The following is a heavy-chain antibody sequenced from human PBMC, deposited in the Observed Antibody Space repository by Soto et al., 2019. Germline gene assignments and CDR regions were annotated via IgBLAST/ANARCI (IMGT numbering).Heavy chain of an antibody. CDR2: INPKTGGT. CDR1: GYPFIGYY. Sequence: ASGKVSCKASGYPFIGYYIHWVRQAPGQRLEWMGCINPKTGGTKFALQFQGRVSLTRHTSITSAFMEPSSLRTDDKAVYYCGSASGYGSSARMDGWGQGPTVTVS. V-gene: IGHV1-2*02. J-gene: IGHJ6*02. D-gene: IGHD2-2*01. CDR3: GSASGYGSSARMDG.